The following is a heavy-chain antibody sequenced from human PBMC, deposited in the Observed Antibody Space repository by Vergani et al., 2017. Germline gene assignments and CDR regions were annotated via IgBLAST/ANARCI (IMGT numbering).Heavy chain of an antibody. D-gene: IGHD2-15*01. Sequence: QVQLQQWGAGLLKPSETLSLTCAVYGGSFSGYYWSWIRQPPGKGLEWIEEINHSGSTNYNPSLKSRVTISVDTSKNQFSLKLSSVTAADTAVYYCARVFRYCSGGSCYSGGYYYYYGMDVWGQGTTVTVSS. CDR2: INHSGST. CDR1: GGSFSGYY. CDR3: ARVFRYCSGGSCYSGGYYYYYGMDV. V-gene: IGHV4-34*01. J-gene: IGHJ6*02.